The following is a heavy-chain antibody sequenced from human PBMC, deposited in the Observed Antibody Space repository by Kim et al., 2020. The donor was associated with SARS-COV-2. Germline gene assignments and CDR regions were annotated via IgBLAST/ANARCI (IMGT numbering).Heavy chain of an antibody. J-gene: IGHJ4*02. CDR3: ARLTVRGVIITIFDY. D-gene: IGHD3-10*01. Sequence: PSFQGQVTISADKSISTAYLQWSSLKASDTAMYYCARLTVRGVIITIFDYWGQGTLVTVSS. V-gene: IGHV5-51*01.